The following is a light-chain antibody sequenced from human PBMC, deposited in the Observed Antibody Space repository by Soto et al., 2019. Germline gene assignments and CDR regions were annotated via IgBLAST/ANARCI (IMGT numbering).Light chain of an antibody. CDR3: QQSYSTPIT. CDR1: QSISSY. V-gene: IGKV1-39*01. Sequence: DIQMTQSPSSLSASVGDRVTITCRASQSISSYLNWYQQKPGKAPKLLIYAASSLQSGVPSRFSGSESGTDFTLTISSLQPEDFATYYCQQSYSTPITFGQGTRLDIK. J-gene: IGKJ5*01. CDR2: AAS.